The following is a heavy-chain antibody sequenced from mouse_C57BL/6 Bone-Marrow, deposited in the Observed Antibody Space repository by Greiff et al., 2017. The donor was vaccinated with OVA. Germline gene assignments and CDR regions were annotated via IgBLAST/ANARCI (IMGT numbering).Heavy chain of an antibody. Sequence: VQLQQPGAELVKPGASVKVSCKASGYTFTSYWMHWVKQRPGQGLEWIGRIHPSDSDTNYNQKFKGKATLTVEKSSSTAYMQLSSLTSEDSAVYYWARSSYGYEGGYFDYWGQGTTLTVSS. D-gene: IGHD2-2*01. J-gene: IGHJ2*01. CDR2: IHPSDSDT. CDR1: GYTFTSYW. V-gene: IGHV1-74*01. CDR3: ARSSYGYEGGYFDY.